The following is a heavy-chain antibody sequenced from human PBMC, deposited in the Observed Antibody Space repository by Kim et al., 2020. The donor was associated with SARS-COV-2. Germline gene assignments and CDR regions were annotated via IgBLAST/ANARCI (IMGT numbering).Heavy chain of an antibody. Sequence: ASVKVSCKASGYTFTSYYMHWVRQATGQGLEWMGIINPSGGSTSYAQKFQGRVTMTRDTSTSTVYMELSSLRSEDTAVYYCARDLSRFVDLWGIVGASPLSNGMDVWGQGTTVTVSS. CDR2: INPSGGST. V-gene: IGHV1-46*01. D-gene: IGHD1-26*01. J-gene: IGHJ6*02. CDR1: GYTFTSYY. CDR3: ARDLSRFVDLWGIVGASPLSNGMDV.